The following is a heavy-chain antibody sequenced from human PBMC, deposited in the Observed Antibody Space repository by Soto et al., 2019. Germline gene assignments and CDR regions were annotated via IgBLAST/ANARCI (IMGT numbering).Heavy chain of an antibody. J-gene: IGHJ5*02. CDR1: GGTFSSYA. V-gene: IGHV1-69*01. CDR3: ARGPPAQWLRGSNWFDP. CDR2: IIPIFGTA. Sequence: QVQLVQSGAEVKKPGSSVKVSCKASGGTFSSYAISWVRQAPGQGLEWMGGIIPIFGTANYAQKFQGRVTITADESTSTAYMELSSLRSEDTAVYYCARGPPAQWLRGSNWFDPWGQGTLVTVSS. D-gene: IGHD5-12*01.